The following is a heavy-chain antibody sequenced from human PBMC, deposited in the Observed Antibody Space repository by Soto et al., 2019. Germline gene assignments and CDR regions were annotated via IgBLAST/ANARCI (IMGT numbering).Heavy chain of an antibody. Sequence: QVQLQESGPGLVRPSGTLSLTCAVSGDSINSNYCWTWVRQPPGKGLEWIAEIYYSGGTSYNPSLKSRVTISMDKSKNQVSLTLTSVTAADTAMYYCARDTGWGLGYWGQGTLVTVSS. CDR2: IYYSGGT. CDR1: GDSINSNYC. V-gene: IGHV4-4*02. J-gene: IGHJ4*02. CDR3: ARDTGWGLGY. D-gene: IGHD6-19*01.